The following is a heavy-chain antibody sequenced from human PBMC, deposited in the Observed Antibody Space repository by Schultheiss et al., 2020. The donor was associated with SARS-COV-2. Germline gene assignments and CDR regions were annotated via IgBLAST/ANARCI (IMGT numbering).Heavy chain of an antibody. V-gene: IGHV4-38-2*02. J-gene: IGHJ6*02. CDR2: IYHSGST. Sequence: SETLSLTCAVSGYSISSGYYWGWIRQPPGKGLERIGSIYHSGSTYYNPSLKSRVTISVDTSKNQFSLKLSSVTAADTAVYYCAREGELLYYYYGMDVWGQGTTVTVSS. CDR1: GYSISSGYY. D-gene: IGHD1-7*01. CDR3: AREGELLYYYYGMDV.